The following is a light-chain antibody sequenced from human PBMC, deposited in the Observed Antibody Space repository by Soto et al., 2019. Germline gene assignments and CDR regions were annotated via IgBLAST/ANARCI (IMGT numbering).Light chain of an antibody. CDR2: GNS. CDR3: QSYDSSLSAFYV. Sequence: QSVLTQPPSVSGAPRQRVSISCTGSSSNIGAGYDVHWYQQLPGTAPKLLIYGNSNRPSGVPDRFSGSKSGTSASLAITGLQAEDEADYSCQSYDSSLSAFYVFGTGTKVTVL. J-gene: IGLJ1*01. CDR1: SSNIGAGYD. V-gene: IGLV1-40*01.